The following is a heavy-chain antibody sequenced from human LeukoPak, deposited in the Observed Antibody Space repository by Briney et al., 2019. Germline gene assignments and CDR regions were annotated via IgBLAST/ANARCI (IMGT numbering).Heavy chain of an antibody. Sequence: SVMVSCKASGGTFSSYAISWVRQAPGQGLEWMGGIIPIFGTANYAQKFQGRVTITTDESTSTAYMELSSLRSEDTAVYYCARSSAGGRITIFGVVMDTPFDPWGQGTLVTVSS. CDR3: ARSSAGGRITIFGVVMDTPFDP. CDR2: IIPIFGTA. V-gene: IGHV1-69*05. D-gene: IGHD3-3*01. J-gene: IGHJ5*02. CDR1: GGTFSSYA.